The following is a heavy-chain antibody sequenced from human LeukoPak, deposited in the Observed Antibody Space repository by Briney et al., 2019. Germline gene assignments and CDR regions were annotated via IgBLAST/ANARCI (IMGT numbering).Heavy chain of an antibody. CDR2: ISSSSSYI. V-gene: IGHV3-21*01. CDR1: GFTFSSYS. J-gene: IGHJ4*02. Sequence: GGSLRLSCAASGFTFSSYSMNWVRQAPGKGLEWVSSISSSSSYIYYADSVKGRFTISRDKAKNSLYLQMNSLRAEDTAVYYCARDRRFSEKDYWGQGTLVTVSS. CDR3: ARDRRFSEKDY.